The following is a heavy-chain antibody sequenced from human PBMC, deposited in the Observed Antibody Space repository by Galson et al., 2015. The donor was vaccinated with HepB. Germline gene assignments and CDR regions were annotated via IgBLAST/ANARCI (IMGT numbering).Heavy chain of an antibody. CDR1: GGTFSSDS. CDR2: IIPMFGTP. D-gene: IGHD4-17*01. CDR3: AREVVTETTIGWFDL. J-gene: IGHJ5*02. V-gene: IGHV1-69*13. Sequence: SVKVSCKASGGTFSSDSFSWVRQAPGQRLEWMGGIIPMFGTPNFSQKFQGRVTFTADESASTVYMEVRSLTSEDTAVYYCAREVVTETTIGWFDLWGQGTLVTVSS.